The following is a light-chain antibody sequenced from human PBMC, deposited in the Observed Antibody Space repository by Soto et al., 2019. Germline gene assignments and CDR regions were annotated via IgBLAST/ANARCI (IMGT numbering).Light chain of an antibody. V-gene: IGKV1-5*03. Sequence: DIRMTQSPSTLSASVGDRVAITCRASQSISSWLAWYQQKPGKAPKLLIYKASSLESGVPSRFSGSGSGTEFTLTISSLQPDDFATYYCQQYNSYWRTFGQGTKVDI. CDR3: QQYNSYWRT. CDR2: KAS. CDR1: QSISSW. J-gene: IGKJ1*01.